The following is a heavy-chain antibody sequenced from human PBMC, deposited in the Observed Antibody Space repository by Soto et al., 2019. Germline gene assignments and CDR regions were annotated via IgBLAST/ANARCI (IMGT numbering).Heavy chain of an antibody. Sequence: SETLSLTCTVSGGSISSGDYYWSWILHPPGKGLEWIGYIYYSVSTYYNPSLKSRVTISVDTSKNKFSLKLSYVTAADTAVYYCASYSGYDLGFDYWGQGTLVTVSS. CDR3: ASYSGYDLGFDY. J-gene: IGHJ4*02. CDR2: IYYSVST. CDR1: GGSISSGDYY. V-gene: IGHV4-30-4*01. D-gene: IGHD5-12*01.